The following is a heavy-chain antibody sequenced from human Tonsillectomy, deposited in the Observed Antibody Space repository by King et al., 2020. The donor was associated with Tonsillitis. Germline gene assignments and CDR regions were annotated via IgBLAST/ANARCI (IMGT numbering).Heavy chain of an antibody. V-gene: IGHV3-23*01. CDR1: GFTFSSFA. D-gene: IGHD6-19*01. CDR2: ISRSGAAT. Sequence: VQLLESGGGLVQPGGSLRLSCAASGFTFSSFAITWVRQAPGKGLEWVSAISRSGAATYYADSVKGRFTISRDNSQNTLYLEMNSLRADDTAVYYCAKPPIWDTSAWYGKQWGQGTLVTVSS. CDR3: AKPPIWDTSAWYGKQ. J-gene: IGHJ1*01.